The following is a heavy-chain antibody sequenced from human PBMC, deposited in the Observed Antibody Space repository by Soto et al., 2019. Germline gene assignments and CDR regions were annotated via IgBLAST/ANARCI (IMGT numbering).Heavy chain of an antibody. CDR1: GFTFSSYA. D-gene: IGHD3-10*01. V-gene: IGHV3-23*01. CDR2: ISGSGGST. Sequence: GGSLRLSCAASGFTFSSYAMSWVRQAPGKGLEWVSAISGSGGSTYYADSVKGRFTISRDNSKNTLYLQMNSLRAEDTAVYYCAKRDYYGSGSYYNWFDPWGQGTLVTVSS. CDR3: AKRDYYGSGSYYNWFDP. J-gene: IGHJ5*02.